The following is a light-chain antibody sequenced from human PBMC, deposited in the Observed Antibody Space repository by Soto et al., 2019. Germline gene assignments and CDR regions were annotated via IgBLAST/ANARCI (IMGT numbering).Light chain of an antibody. CDR1: QAISIY. J-gene: IGKJ3*01. V-gene: IGKV1-27*01. CDR3: QKYNSAPLT. Sequence: DIQLTQSPPSLSASVGDRVTITCRASQAISIYFAWYQQKPGKITKLLIFSASTVQSGVPSRFSGSGSGTDFTLTISNLQPEDVATYYCQKYNSAPLTFGPGTKVDLK. CDR2: SAS.